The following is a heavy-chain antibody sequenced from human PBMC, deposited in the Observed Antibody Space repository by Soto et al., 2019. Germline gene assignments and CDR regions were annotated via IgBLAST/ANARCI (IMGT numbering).Heavy chain of an antibody. CDR1: GFTFSSYG. V-gene: IGHV3-30*03. CDR2: ISYDGSNK. J-gene: IGHJ6*02. Sequence: GGSLRLSCAASGFTFSSYGMHWVRQAPGKGLEWVAVISYDGSNKYYADSVKGRFTISRDNSKNTLYLQMNGLRAEDTAVYYCAPSRLRSGMDVWGQGTTVTVSS. CDR3: APSRLRSGMDV. D-gene: IGHD2-2*01.